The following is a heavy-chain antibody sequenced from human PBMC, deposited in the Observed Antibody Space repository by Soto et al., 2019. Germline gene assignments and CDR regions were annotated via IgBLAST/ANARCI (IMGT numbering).Heavy chain of an antibody. CDR1: GFTFSGSA. J-gene: IGHJ3*02. D-gene: IGHD3-22*01. CDR3: PSHETAIVSFDI. V-gene: IGHV3-73*01. Sequence: GGSLRLSCAASGFTFSGSAMHWVRQASGQGLEWVGRIRSKANSYATAYAASVKGRFTISIDDSKNTAYLQMNSLKTEDSAVYYCPSHETAIVSFDIGGQGTMVTVSS. CDR2: IRSKANSYAT.